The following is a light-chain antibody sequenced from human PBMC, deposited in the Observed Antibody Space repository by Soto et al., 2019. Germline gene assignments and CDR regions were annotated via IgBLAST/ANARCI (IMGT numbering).Light chain of an antibody. CDR2: DAS. Sequence: RASQSVSIYLAWYQQRPGQAPRLLISDASNRAPGVPARFSGGGSGTDFKLSSIGLQAEDFAVYYCQQYRSSGTFAGGTKVDIK. CDR3: QQYRSSGT. J-gene: IGKJ4*01. CDR1: QSVSIY. V-gene: IGKV3-11*01.